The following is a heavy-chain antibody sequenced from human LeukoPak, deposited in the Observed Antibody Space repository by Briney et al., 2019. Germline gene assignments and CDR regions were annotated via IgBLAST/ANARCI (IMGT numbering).Heavy chain of an antibody. CDR3: ARGPGYRYGRRGMDV. D-gene: IGHD5-18*01. V-gene: IGHV4-34*01. Sequence: SETLSLTCAVYGGSFSGYYWSWIRQPPGKGLEWIGEINHSGSTNYHPSLKRRVTISVNTSKNQFSLKLSSVTAADTAVYYCARGPGYRYGRRGMDVWGRRTTVSVSS. CDR2: INHSGST. J-gene: IGHJ6*02. CDR1: GGSFSGYY.